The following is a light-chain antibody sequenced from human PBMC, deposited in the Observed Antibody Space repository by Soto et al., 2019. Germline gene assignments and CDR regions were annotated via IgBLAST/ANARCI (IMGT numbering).Light chain of an antibody. V-gene: IGLV2-8*01. J-gene: IGLJ2*01. CDR3: CAYAGINTVI. Sequence: QSALTQPPSASGSPGQSVTISCTGTSSDVGGYNYVSWYQQHPGKAPKLLMFRVTERPSGVPDRFSGSKSGNTASLTVSGLHAEDEADYYCCAYAGINTVIFGGGTKVTVL. CDR2: RVT. CDR1: SSDVGGYNY.